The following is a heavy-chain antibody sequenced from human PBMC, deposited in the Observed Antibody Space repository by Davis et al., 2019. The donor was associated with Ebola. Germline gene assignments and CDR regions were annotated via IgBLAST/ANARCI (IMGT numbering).Heavy chain of an antibody. J-gene: IGHJ6*02. CDR1: GYSFTNYY. V-gene: IGHV1-46*01. Sequence: ASVKVSCKASGYSFTNYYIYWVRQAPGQGLEWMGIINPSGGSTSYAQKFQGRVTLTRDTSTRTVYMELSSLRSEDTAVYSCARDLLDSSGYYQNYYGMDVWGQGTTVTVSS. CDR2: INPSGGST. CDR3: ARDLLDSSGYYQNYYGMDV. D-gene: IGHD3-22*01.